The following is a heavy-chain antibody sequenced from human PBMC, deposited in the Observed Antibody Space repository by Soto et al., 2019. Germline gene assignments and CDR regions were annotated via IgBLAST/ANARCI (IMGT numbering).Heavy chain of an antibody. Sequence: EVQLLESGGGLVQPGGSLRLSCAASGFTFSSYAMSWVRQAPGQGLEWVSGISGSGDSTYYADSVKGRFTISRDNSKNTRYLQMNSLRAEDTAVYYCAKGVPGIAVAGTGYFQHWGQGTLVTVSS. CDR2: ISGSGDST. J-gene: IGHJ1*01. D-gene: IGHD6-19*01. CDR3: AKGVPGIAVAGTGYFQH. CDR1: GFTFSSYA. V-gene: IGHV3-23*01.